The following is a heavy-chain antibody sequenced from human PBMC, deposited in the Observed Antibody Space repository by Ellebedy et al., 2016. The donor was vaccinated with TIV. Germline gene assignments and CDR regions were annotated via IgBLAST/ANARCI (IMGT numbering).Heavy chain of an antibody. CDR1: GYDFARYS. D-gene: IGHD2-8*01. V-gene: IGHV1-18*01. CDR2: ISAYTGNT. Sequence: ASVKVSCKASGYDFARYSVSWVRQAPGQGLEWMGWISAYTGNTNYAQKFQGRVSLTTAISTSTAYMELRSLRSDDTAVYYCARDMVQGMVSRYLWFDYWGQGTLVTVSS. CDR3: ARDMVQGMVSRYLWFDY. J-gene: IGHJ4*02.